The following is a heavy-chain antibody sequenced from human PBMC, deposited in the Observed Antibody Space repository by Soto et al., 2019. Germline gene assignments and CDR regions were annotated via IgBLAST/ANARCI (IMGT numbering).Heavy chain of an antibody. CDR1: GYTFTSYG. Sequence: GASVKVSCKASGYTFTSYGISWVRQAPGQGLEWMGWISAYNGNTNYAQKLQGRVTMTTDTSTSTAYMELRSLRSDDTAVYYCATTSRGYSYGYGYYFDYWGQGTLVTVSS. CDR2: ISAYNGNT. J-gene: IGHJ4*02. V-gene: IGHV1-18*01. CDR3: ATTSRGYSYGYGYYFDY. D-gene: IGHD5-18*01.